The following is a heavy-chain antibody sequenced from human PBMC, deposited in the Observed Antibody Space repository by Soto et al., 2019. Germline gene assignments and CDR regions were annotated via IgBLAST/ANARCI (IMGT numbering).Heavy chain of an antibody. Sequence: EVQLLESGGGLVQPGGSLRLSCAASGFPFSMYAMTWVRQAPGKGLEWVSAISGSVDSTYYADSVKGRFTISRDNSKKTVYLEMNSLRVEDTAVYHCAKSPSRAPYGMDVRGQGTTVTISS. CDR2: ISGSVDST. V-gene: IGHV3-23*01. D-gene: IGHD6-6*01. CDR1: GFPFSMYA. J-gene: IGHJ6*02. CDR3: AKSPSRAPYGMDV.